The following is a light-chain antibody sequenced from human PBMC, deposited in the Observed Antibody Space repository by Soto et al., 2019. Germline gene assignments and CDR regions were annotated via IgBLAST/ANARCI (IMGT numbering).Light chain of an antibody. V-gene: IGLV2-14*01. Sequence: QSVLTQPASVSGSPGQSITISSTGSSSDVPGYNFVSWYQQHPGKAPKLMIYHVSNRPSGISNRFSGSKSGNTASLTISGLQAEDEADYYCSSYTSSSTYVFGTGTKVTVL. CDR1: SSDVPGYNF. J-gene: IGLJ1*01. CDR2: HVS. CDR3: SSYTSSSTYV.